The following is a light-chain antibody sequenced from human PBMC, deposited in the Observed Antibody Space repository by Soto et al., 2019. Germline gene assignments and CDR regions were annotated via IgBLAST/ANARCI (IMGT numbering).Light chain of an antibody. CDR2: DAS. V-gene: IGKV1-5*01. CDR3: QQYKNYPFT. CDR1: QSINSW. Sequence: DIHMTQSPSTLSASLGDRVSITCRASQSINSWLVWYQQKPGKAPKLLIYDASSLQSGVPSRFSGSESGAEFTLTISGLQPDDFATYYCQQYKNYPFTFGPGTKV. J-gene: IGKJ3*01.